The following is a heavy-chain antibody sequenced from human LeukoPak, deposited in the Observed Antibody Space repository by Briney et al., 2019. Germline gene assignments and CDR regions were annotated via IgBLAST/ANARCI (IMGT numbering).Heavy chain of an antibody. J-gene: IGHJ4*02. CDR3: ARVSSGTLLDY. Sequence: PSETLSLTCTVSGGSISGYYWTWLRQPPGKGLEWIGYIYYSGSTNYNPSLKSRVTISVDTSKNQFSLKLTSVTAADTAVYYCARVSSGTLLDYWGQGTLVTVSS. CDR1: GGSISGYY. CDR2: IYYSGST. V-gene: IGHV4-59*01.